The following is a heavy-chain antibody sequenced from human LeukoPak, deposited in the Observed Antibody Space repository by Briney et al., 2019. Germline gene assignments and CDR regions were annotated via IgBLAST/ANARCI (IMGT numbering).Heavy chain of an antibody. J-gene: IGHJ4*02. D-gene: IGHD2-2*01. Sequence: PSQTLSLTWTVSGGSISSGDYYWSWIRQRPGKGLEWIGYIYYSGSTYYNPSLKSRVTISVDTSKNQFSLKLSSVTAADTAVYYCATNSDIVVVPAATPALGYWGQGTLVTVSS. CDR2: IYYSGST. CDR3: ATNSDIVVVPAATPALGY. V-gene: IGHV4-30-4*01. CDR1: GGSISSGDYY.